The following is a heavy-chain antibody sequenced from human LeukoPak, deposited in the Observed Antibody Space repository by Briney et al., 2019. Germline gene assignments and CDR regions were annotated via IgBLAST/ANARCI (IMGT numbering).Heavy chain of an antibody. CDR3: ARVRYRLAETYIDY. J-gene: IGHJ4*02. D-gene: IGHD3-16*01. CDR2: IYYTGST. CDR1: GASISSGSNY. Sequence: SETLSLTCSVSGASISSGSNYWSWVRQPPGKGLEWIGYIYYTGSTNYNPSLKSRVTISVDTSKNQFSLKLSSVTAADTAVYYCARVRYRLAETYIDYWGQGTLVTVSS. V-gene: IGHV4-61*01.